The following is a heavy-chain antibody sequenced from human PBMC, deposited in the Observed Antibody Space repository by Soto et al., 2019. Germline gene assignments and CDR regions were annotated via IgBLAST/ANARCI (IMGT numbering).Heavy chain of an antibody. Sequence: QVQLQESGPGLVKPSETLSLTCTVSGGSISSYYWSWIRQPPGKRLAWIGYIYYSGSTNYNPSLKSRVTISVDTSKNPFSLELRSVTAADTAVYYCARDSVGSGYDWGQGTLVTVSS. V-gene: IGHV4-59*01. CDR2: IYYSGST. CDR3: ARDSVGSGYD. J-gene: IGHJ4*02. CDR1: GGSISSYY. D-gene: IGHD5-12*01.